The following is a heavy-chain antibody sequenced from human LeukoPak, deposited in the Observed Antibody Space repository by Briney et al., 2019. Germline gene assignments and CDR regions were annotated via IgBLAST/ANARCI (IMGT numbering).Heavy chain of an antibody. J-gene: IGHJ4*02. D-gene: IGHD3-22*01. Sequence: ASVKVSCKASGYTFSKFYIHWVRQAPGQGLEWMGSLNTQPNNDYTNYAQKFQGRVTLTRDMSTNTVYMKLSSLTSEDTAVYYCARTSSGYYAHFDLWGQGTLVTVS. CDR1: GYTFSKFY. CDR3: ARTSSGYYAHFDL. V-gene: IGHV1-46*01. CDR2: LNTQPNNDYT.